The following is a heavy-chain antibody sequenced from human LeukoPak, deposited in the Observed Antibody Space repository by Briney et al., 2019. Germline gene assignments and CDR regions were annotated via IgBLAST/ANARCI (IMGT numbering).Heavy chain of an antibody. CDR2: IRYDGSNK. J-gene: IGHJ6*03. D-gene: IGHD4-17*01. CDR1: GFTFSSYG. CDR3: AKDGFNDYGDYGDYYYYYYVDV. Sequence: PGGSLRLSCAASGFTFSSYGMHWVRQAPGKGLEWVAFIRYDGSNKYYADSVKGRFTISGDNSKNTLYLQMNSLRAEDTAVYYCAKDGFNDYGDYGDYYYYYYVDVWGKGTTVTVSS. V-gene: IGHV3-30*02.